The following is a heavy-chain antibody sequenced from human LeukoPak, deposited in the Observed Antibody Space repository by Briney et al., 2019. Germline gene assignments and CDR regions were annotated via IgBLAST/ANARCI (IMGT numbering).Heavy chain of an antibody. V-gene: IGHV3-21*01. J-gene: IGHJ4*02. CDR3: ARDFTGYLDY. Sequence: KAGGSLRLSCAASGFSFSMYSMNWVRQAPGKGLEWVSSISSSNTYIYYADSVKGRFTISRDNAKNSLYLQMNSLRAEDTAVYYCARDFTGYLDYWGQGTLVTVSS. CDR2: ISSSNTYI. CDR1: GFSFSMYS. D-gene: IGHD2-8*02.